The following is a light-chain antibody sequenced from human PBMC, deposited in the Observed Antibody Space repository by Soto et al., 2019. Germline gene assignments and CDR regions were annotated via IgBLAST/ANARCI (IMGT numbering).Light chain of an antibody. CDR3: QQRYNWPLIT. J-gene: IGKJ5*01. CDR1: QSVRTN. V-gene: IGKV3-11*01. CDR2: DAS. Sequence: EIVLTQSPATLSLSPGERATLSCRASQSVRTNLVWYQQKVGQAPRLLIYDASNRATGIPARFSGSGSGTDFTLTISSLEPEDLAVYYCQQRYNWPLITFGQGTRLEIK.